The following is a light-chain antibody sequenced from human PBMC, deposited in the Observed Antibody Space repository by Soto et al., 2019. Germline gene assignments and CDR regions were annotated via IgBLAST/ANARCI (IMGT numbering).Light chain of an antibody. V-gene: IGKV1-9*01. CDR3: QQVNSYPVVT. J-gene: IGKJ4*01. CDR2: GAS. Sequence: IPLTQSPSSLSASVGDRVTITCRSSQAIGSYLAWYQQKPGKAPSLLIYGASTLQTGISSRFSGSGSGTDFSLTISNLQPEDFATYYCQQVNSYPVVTFGGGTKVEVK. CDR1: QAIGSY.